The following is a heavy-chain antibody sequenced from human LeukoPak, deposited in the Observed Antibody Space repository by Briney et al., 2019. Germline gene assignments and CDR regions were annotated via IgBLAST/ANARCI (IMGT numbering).Heavy chain of an antibody. Sequence: PGGSLRLSCAASGFTFSNYEMNWVRQAPGKGLEWVSYISSSGSTIYYADSVKGRFTISRDNAKNSPYLQMNNLRAEDTAVYYCARGRAPIDYWGQGTLVTVSS. CDR3: ARGRAPIDY. CDR1: GFTFSNYE. J-gene: IGHJ4*02. CDR2: ISSSGSTI. V-gene: IGHV3-48*03.